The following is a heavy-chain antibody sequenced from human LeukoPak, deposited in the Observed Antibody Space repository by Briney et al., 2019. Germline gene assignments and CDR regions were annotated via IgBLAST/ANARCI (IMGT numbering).Heavy chain of an antibody. CDR2: ISGGGGST. D-gene: IGHD4-23*01. CDR3: AKDLYGGSVYWYFGL. Sequence: PGGSLRLSCAASRFTFSNYAMSWVRQAPGKGLEWVSGISGGGGSTYYADSVKGRFTISRDNSKNTMYLQTNSLRAEDTAVYYCAKDLYGGSVYWYFGLWGRGTLVTVSS. V-gene: IGHV3-23*01. J-gene: IGHJ2*01. CDR1: RFTFSNYA.